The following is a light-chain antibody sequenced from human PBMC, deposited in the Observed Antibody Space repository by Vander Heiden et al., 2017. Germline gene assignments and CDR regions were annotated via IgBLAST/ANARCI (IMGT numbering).Light chain of an antibody. CDR1: QTIDTF. CDR2: GTS. CDR3: QQTYSSPQT. J-gene: IGKJ4*01. Sequence: DIQMTQSPSSLSASMGDRVTITCRASQTIDTFLNWYQQKPGKAPKLLIYGTSNLQSGVPSRFSGSGSGTDFTLTITSLQPEDFATYYCQQTYSSPQTFGGGTKVEVK. V-gene: IGKV1-39*01.